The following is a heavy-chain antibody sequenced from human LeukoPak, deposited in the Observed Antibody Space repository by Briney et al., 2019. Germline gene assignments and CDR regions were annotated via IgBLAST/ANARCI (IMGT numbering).Heavy chain of an antibody. Sequence: GGSLRLSCTTSGFTFGDYAVGWVRQAPGKGLEWVGFIRRIVSGGTAEYAASVKGRFTILRDDSKSNAYLQMNSLRTEDTAVYYCTRPIYGSGSYYYDYWGQGTLVTVSS. D-gene: IGHD3-10*01. CDR1: GFTFGDYA. V-gene: IGHV3-49*04. J-gene: IGHJ4*02. CDR3: TRPIYGSGSYYYDY. CDR2: IRRIVSGGTA.